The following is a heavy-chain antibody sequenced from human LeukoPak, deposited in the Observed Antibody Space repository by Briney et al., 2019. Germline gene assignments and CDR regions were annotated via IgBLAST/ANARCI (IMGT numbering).Heavy chain of an antibody. D-gene: IGHD6-19*01. CDR2: ISGSGGST. J-gene: IGHJ4*02. CDR3: AKVSSGWAAGYFDY. CDR1: VFTFSSYS. V-gene: IGHV3-23*01. Sequence: GGSLRLSCAASVFTFSSYSMSWVRQAPWKGLEWVSAISGSGGSTYYADSVKGRFTISRDNSKNTLYLQMNSLRAEDTAVYYCAKVSSGWAAGYFDYWGQGTLVTVSS.